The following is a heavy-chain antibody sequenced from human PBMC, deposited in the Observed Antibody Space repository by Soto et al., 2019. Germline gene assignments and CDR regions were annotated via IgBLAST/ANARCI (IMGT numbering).Heavy chain of an antibody. D-gene: IGHD3-10*01. Sequence: QVQLQESGPGLVKPSETLSLTCTVSDDSSSNYKWSWIRQPPGRRLEWIGDIDSNGGASYNPSLQSRVTISFDTSTKLFFLTLRYVTAADTAVYYCVRQGFGRLHGLVDVWGPGTTVTVSS. CDR2: IDSNGGA. CDR3: VRQGFGRLHGLVDV. V-gene: IGHV4-59*08. J-gene: IGHJ6*02. CDR1: DDSSSNYK.